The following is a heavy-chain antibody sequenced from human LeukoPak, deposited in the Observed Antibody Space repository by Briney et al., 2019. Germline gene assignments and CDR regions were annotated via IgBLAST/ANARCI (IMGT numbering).Heavy chain of an antibody. J-gene: IGHJ6*03. V-gene: IGHV4-59*12. Sequence: SETLSLTCTVSGGSISSYYWSWIRQPPGKGLEWIGYIYYSGSTNYNPSLKSRVTISLDTSKNQFSLKLSSVTAADTAVYYCARDAPSPPDYSNYVGSYYYYMDVWGKGTTVTVSS. CDR2: IYYSGST. D-gene: IGHD4-11*01. CDR3: ARDAPSPPDYSNYVGSYYYYMDV. CDR1: GGSISSYY.